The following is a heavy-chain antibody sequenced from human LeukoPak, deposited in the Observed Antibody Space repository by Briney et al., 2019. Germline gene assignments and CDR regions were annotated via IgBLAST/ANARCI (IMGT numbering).Heavy chain of an antibody. Sequence: GGSLRLSCAASGFTFSSYSMNWVRQAPGKGLEWVSYISSSSSTIYYADSVKGRFTISRDNAKNSLYLQMNSLRAEDTAVYYCARDLEVVVITKGDYWGQGTLVTVSS. V-gene: IGHV3-48*04. D-gene: IGHD3-22*01. CDR2: ISSSSSTI. CDR3: ARDLEVVVITKGDY. J-gene: IGHJ4*02. CDR1: GFTFSSYS.